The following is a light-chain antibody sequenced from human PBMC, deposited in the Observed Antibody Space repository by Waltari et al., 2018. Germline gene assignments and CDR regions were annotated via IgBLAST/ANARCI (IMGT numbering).Light chain of an antibody. Sequence: DIVMTQTPLPLPITPGEPASIPCRSSQSLLHSNGNTYLHWYLQKPGQSPQLLIYGGSNRASGVPDRFSGSGSGTDFTLKISKVEAEDVGVYYCGQAIALYSFGQGTKVEIK. CDR3: GQAIALYS. CDR1: QSLLHSNGNTY. J-gene: IGKJ2*03. V-gene: IGKV2-40*01. CDR2: GGS.